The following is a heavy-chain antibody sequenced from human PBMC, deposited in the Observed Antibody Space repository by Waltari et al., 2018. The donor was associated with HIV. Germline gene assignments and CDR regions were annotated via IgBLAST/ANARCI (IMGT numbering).Heavy chain of an antibody. CDR1: GGSISSGSNY. J-gene: IGHJ4*02. Sequence: QVQLQESGPGLVKPSQTLSLTSTFSGGSISSGSNYWSWIRQPAGKGLEWIGRIYTSGSTNDNPSLKSRVTISVDTSKNQFSLKLSAVTAADTAVYYCARMGVAVEVDYWGQGTLVTVSS. CDR3: ARMGVAVEVDY. D-gene: IGHD6-19*01. CDR2: IYTSGST. V-gene: IGHV4-61*02.